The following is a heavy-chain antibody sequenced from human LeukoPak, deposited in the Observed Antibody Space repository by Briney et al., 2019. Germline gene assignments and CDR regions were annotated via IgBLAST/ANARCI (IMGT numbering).Heavy chain of an antibody. D-gene: IGHD1-26*01. CDR2: IYSGGYI. J-gene: IGHJ4*02. V-gene: IGHV3-66*01. CDR1: GFTVSSNH. Sequence: PGGSLRLSCAASGFTVSSNHMSWVRQAPGKGLEWVSVIYSGGYINYADSVKGRFTISRDNSKNTLYLQMNSLRAEDTAVYYCATGATTHFDYWGQGTLVTVSS. CDR3: ATGATTHFDY.